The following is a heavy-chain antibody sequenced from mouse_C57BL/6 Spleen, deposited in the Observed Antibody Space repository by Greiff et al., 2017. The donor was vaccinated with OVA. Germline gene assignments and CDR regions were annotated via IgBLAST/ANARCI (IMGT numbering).Heavy chain of an antibody. V-gene: IGHV6-3*01. CDR1: GFTFSNYW. CDR3: TGEDGGAAWFAY. CDR2: IRLKSDNYAT. Sequence: DVKLQESGGGLVQPGGSMKLSCVASGFTFSNYWMNWVRQSPEKGLEWVAQIRLKSDNYATHYAESVKGRFTISRDDSKSSVYLQMNNLRAEDTGIYYCTGEDGGAAWFAYWGQGTLVTVSA. J-gene: IGHJ3*01. D-gene: IGHD1-2*01.